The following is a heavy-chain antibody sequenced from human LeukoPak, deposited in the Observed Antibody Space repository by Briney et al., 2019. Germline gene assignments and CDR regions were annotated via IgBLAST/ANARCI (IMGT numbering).Heavy chain of an antibody. V-gene: IGHV4-59*11. Sequence: SETLSLTCTVSGGSISSHYWSWVRQPPGKGLEWIGYVLDNVRAKDNPSLNSRFTLSADTSKNQFSLRLTSVTAADTAVYYCATIKRGNIFGFFDFWGQGILVTVSS. CDR2: VLDNVRA. D-gene: IGHD5-18*01. CDR1: GGSISSHY. CDR3: ATIKRGNIFGFFDF. J-gene: IGHJ4*02.